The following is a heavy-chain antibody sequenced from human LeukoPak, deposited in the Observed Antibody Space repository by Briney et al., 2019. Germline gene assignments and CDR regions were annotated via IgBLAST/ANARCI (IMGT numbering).Heavy chain of an antibody. Sequence: QPGGSLRLSCAASGFPLSIYAMSWVRQAPGKGLEWVSAISGSGATTYYADSVKGRFTISRDNSKNTRYLQVNSLRAEDTAVYCCANAISSGREYYFDYWGQGTLVTVSS. J-gene: IGHJ4*02. CDR1: GFPLSIYA. CDR2: ISGSGATT. CDR3: ANAISSGREYYFDY. D-gene: IGHD6-19*01. V-gene: IGHV3-23*01.